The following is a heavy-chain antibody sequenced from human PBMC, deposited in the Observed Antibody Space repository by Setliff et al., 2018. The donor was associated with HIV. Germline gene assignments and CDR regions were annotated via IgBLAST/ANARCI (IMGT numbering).Heavy chain of an antibody. V-gene: IGHV1-46*03. CDR1: GYTFTDYY. CDR2: INPSGGST. CDR3: AREARYQDRYYYYMDV. Sequence: ASVKVSCKASGYTFTDYYMHWVRQAPGQGLEWMGIINPSGGSTTYAQKFQGRVTMTRDTSASTVYMELSSLRSGDTAVYYCAREARYQDRYYYYMDVWGKGTTVTVSS. J-gene: IGHJ6*03. D-gene: IGHD1-20*01.